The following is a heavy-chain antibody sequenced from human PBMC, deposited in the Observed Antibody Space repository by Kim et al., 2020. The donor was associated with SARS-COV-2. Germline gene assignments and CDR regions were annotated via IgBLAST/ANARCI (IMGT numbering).Heavy chain of an antibody. CDR1: GFTFGDYA. Sequence: GGSLRLSCAASGFTFGDYAMHWVRQAPGKGLEWVSGISWNSGSIGYADSVKGRFTISRDNAKNSLYLQMNSLRAEDTALYYCAKGPVLIGGQLPLGYFDYWGQGTLVTVSS. D-gene: IGHD2-2*01. J-gene: IGHJ4*02. V-gene: IGHV3-9*01. CDR3: AKGPVLIGGQLPLGYFDY. CDR2: ISWNSGSI.